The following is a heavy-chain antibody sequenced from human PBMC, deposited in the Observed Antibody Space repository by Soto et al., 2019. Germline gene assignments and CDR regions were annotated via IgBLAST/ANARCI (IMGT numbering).Heavy chain of an antibody. Sequence: GGSLRLSCAASGFTFNTYAMSWVRQAPGKGLEWVSIISGSGDTTFYADSVKGRFTISRDNSKNTLYLQMNSLRAEDTALYHCSKVSPAINWKDFDYWGQGTPVTVSS. V-gene: IGHV3-23*01. CDR3: SKVSPAINWKDFDY. CDR1: GFTFNTYA. CDR2: ISGSGDTT. J-gene: IGHJ4*02. D-gene: IGHD1-1*01.